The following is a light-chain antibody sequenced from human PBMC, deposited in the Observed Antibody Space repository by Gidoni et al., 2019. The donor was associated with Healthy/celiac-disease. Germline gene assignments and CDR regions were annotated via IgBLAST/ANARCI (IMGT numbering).Light chain of an antibody. CDR1: QSVSSY. CDR2: DAS. Sequence: HSPAPLSLSPGERATLSCRASQSVSSYLAWYQQKPGQAPRLLIDDASNRATGIPARFSGSGSGTDFTLTISSLEPEDFAVYYCQQRSNWPPRLTFGGGTKVEIK. CDR3: QQRSNWPPRLT. J-gene: IGKJ4*01. V-gene: IGKV3-11*01.